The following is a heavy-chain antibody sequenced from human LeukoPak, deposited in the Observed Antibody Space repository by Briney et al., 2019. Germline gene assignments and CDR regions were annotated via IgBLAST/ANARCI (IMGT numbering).Heavy chain of an antibody. CDR3: ARTPNRGGFDY. V-gene: IGHV4-59*01. CDR2: IHYSGST. J-gene: IGHJ4*02. D-gene: IGHD3-10*01. Sequence: SETLSLTCTVSGGSISSYYWSWIRQPPGKGLEWIGYIHYSGSTNYNPSLKSRVTISVDTSRNQFSLKLSSVSAADTAVYYCARTPNRGGFDYWGQGTLATVSS. CDR1: GGSISSYY.